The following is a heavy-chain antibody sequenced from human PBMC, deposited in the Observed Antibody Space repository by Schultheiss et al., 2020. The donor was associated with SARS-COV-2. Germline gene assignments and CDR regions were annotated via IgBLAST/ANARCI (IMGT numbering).Heavy chain of an antibody. Sequence: SETLSLTCAVSGGSISSGGYYWSWIRQHPGKGLEWIGYIYYSGSTYYNPSLKSRVTISVDTSKNQFSLKLSSVTAADTAVYYCARATGTKQTIYYYGMDVWGQGTTVTVSS. CDR3: ARATGTKQTIYYYGMDV. D-gene: IGHD1-1*01. CDR1: GGSISSGGYY. CDR2: IYYSGST. J-gene: IGHJ6*02. V-gene: IGHV4-31*11.